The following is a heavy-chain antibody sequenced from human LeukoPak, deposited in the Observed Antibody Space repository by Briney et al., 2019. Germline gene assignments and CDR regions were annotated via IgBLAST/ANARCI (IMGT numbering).Heavy chain of an antibody. CDR3: AKDHYYGSGSYYNVCGY. D-gene: IGHD3-10*01. CDR1: GFTFSSYG. J-gene: IGHJ4*02. Sequence: GGSLRLSCAASGFTFSSYGMHWVRQAPGRGLEWVAFIRYDGSNKYYADSVKGRFTISRDNSKNTLYLQMNSLRAEDTAVYYCAKDHYYGSGSYYNVCGYWGQGTLVTVSS. V-gene: IGHV3-30*02. CDR2: IRYDGSNK.